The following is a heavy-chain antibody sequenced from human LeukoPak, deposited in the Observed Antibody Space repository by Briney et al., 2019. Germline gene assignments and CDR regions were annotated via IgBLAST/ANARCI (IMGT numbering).Heavy chain of an antibody. CDR3: ARDFWGSGGFDY. V-gene: IGHV4-59*12. D-gene: IGHD3-10*01. J-gene: IGHJ4*02. CDR2: IYYSGST. Sequence: SETLSLTCTVSGASISSYSWSWIRQPPGKGLEWIGYIYYSGSTYYNPSLKSRVTISVDTSKNQFSLKLSSVTAADTAVYYCARDFWGSGGFDYWGQGTLVTVSS. CDR1: GASISSYS.